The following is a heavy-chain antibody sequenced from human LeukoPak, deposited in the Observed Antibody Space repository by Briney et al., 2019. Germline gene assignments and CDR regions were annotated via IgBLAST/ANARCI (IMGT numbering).Heavy chain of an antibody. J-gene: IGHJ6*02. D-gene: IGHD3-3*01. CDR1: GYTFTGYY. V-gene: IGHV1-2*02. CDR3: ARVHYDFWSGFENNGMDV. Sequence: GASVKVSCKASGYTFTGYYMHWVRQAPGQGLEWMGWINPNSGGTNYAQKFQGRVTMTRDTSISTAYMELSRLRSDDTAVYYCARVHYDFWSGFENNGMDVWGQGTTVTVSS. CDR2: INPNSGGT.